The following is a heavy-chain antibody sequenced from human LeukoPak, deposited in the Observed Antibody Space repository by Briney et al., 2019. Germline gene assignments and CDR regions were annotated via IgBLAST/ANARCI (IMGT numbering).Heavy chain of an antibody. CDR3: AKDLASLYDAFNV. CDR1: GFTFPSYE. CDR2: ISSSGSTI. V-gene: IGHV3-48*03. D-gene: IGHD2/OR15-2a*01. Sequence: GGSLRLSCAASGFTFPSYEMNWLRQAPGKGLEWVSYISSSGSTIYYADSVRGRFTISRDNAKNSLYLQMNSLRTEDSALYYCAKDLASLYDAFNVWGQGTMVTVSS. J-gene: IGHJ3*01.